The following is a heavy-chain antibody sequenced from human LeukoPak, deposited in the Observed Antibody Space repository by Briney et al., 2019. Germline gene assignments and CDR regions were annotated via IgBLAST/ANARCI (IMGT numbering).Heavy chain of an antibody. CDR3: ARDVGYDSSGCDY. Sequence: PGRSLRLSCAASGFTFGSYAMHRVRQAPDKGLEWVAVMSYDGSNKYYADSVKGRFTISRDNSKNTLYLQMNSLRAADTAVYYCARDVGYDSSGCDYWGQGTLVTVSS. CDR1: GFTFGSYA. CDR2: MSYDGSNK. V-gene: IGHV3-30-3*01. D-gene: IGHD3-22*01. J-gene: IGHJ4*02.